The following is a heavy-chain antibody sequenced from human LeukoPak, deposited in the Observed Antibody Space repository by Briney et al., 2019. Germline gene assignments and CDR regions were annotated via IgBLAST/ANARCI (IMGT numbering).Heavy chain of an antibody. Sequence: GGSLRLSCAASGFTFSGRWMSWVRQAPGKGLEWVANIKPDGSEKNYVDSVKGRFTISRDNSKNTLYLQMNSLRAEDTAVYYCAKDRYYYDSSGYYLNDYWGQGTLVTVSS. CDR1: GFTFSGRW. J-gene: IGHJ4*02. V-gene: IGHV3-7*03. CDR3: AKDRYYYDSSGYYLNDY. CDR2: IKPDGSEK. D-gene: IGHD3-22*01.